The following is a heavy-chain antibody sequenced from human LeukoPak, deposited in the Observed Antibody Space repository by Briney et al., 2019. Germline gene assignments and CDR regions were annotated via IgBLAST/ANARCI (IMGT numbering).Heavy chain of an antibody. D-gene: IGHD3-16*01. V-gene: IGHV4-34*01. CDR3: ARRGRMYSLRGMFDP. CDR2: IDHRGNT. CDR1: GGSFSGYF. J-gene: IGHJ5*02. Sequence: PSETLSLTCAVYGGSFSGYFWSWIRQPPGKGLEWIGEIDHRGNTNYNPSLRSRVAIPVDMSNNHFSLKLASVTAADTAVYYCARRGRMYSLRGMFDPWGQGTLVTVSS.